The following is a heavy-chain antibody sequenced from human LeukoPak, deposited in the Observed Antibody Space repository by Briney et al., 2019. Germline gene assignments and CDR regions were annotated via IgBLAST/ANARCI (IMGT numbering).Heavy chain of an antibody. J-gene: IGHJ5*02. CDR1: GGTFSSYA. CDR3: ARDIVVVPAAIRFDP. Sequence: ASVKVSCKASGGTFSSYAISWVRQAPGQGLEWMGGIIPIFGTANYAQKFQGRVTITADESTSTAYMELSSLRSEDTAVYYCARDIVVVPAAIRFDPWGKGTLVTVSS. V-gene: IGHV1-69*01. D-gene: IGHD2-2*02. CDR2: IIPIFGTA.